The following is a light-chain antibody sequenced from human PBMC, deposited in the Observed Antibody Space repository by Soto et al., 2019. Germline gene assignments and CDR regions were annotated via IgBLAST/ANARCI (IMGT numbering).Light chain of an antibody. J-gene: IGKJ1*01. V-gene: IGKV3-15*01. CDR2: SAS. Sequence: EIVMTQSPATLSLSRGQRATLSCRASQSVSSKLAWYQQRPGQAPRLLIYSASTRATGIPARFSGSGSGTEFTLTISSLQSEDFAVYYCHQYNHWLTWTFGQGTKVDI. CDR1: QSVSSK. CDR3: HQYNHWLTWT.